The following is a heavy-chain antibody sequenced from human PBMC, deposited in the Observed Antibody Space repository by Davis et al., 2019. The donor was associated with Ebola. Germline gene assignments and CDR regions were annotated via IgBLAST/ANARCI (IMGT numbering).Heavy chain of an antibody. Sequence: PGGSLRLSCAVSGGSFTGYYWTWIRQPPGKGLEWIGDIYHSGSTNYNPSLKSRVVLSVDRSKNQFSLNLSSVTVADTAVYFCARAPSGTRRYFDYWGLGTLVTVSS. CDR2: IYHSGST. CDR3: ARAPSGTRRYFDY. D-gene: IGHD1-26*01. J-gene: IGHJ4*02. CDR1: GGSFTGYY. V-gene: IGHV4-34*01.